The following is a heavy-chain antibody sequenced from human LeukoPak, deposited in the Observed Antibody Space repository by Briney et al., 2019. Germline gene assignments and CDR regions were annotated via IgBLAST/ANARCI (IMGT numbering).Heavy chain of an antibody. CDR3: ARDDHDSSGYCDY. Sequence: ASVKVSCKSSGYTFISYYMHCLRQPPGQELDWMGIINPSGGSTSYAKKFQCRVTMTTDKSTSTVYIELSRLRSEDTAVYYCARDDHDSSGYCDYWGQGTLVTVSS. V-gene: IGHV1-46*01. CDR1: GYTFISYY. D-gene: IGHD3-22*01. J-gene: IGHJ4*02. CDR2: INPSGGST.